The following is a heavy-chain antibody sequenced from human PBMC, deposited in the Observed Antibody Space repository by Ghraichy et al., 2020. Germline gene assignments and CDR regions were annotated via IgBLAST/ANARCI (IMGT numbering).Heavy chain of an antibody. D-gene: IGHD4-17*01. CDR1: GFSLSTSGVG. J-gene: IGHJ4*02. CDR3: AHHGDYGDVFDY. Sequence: SGPTLVKPTQTLTLTCTFSGFSLSTSGVGVGWIRQPPGKALEWLALIYWNDDKRYSPSLKSRLTITKDTSKNQVVLTMTNMDPVDTATYYCAHHGDYGDVFDYWGQGTLVTVSS. V-gene: IGHV2-5*01. CDR2: IYWNDDK.